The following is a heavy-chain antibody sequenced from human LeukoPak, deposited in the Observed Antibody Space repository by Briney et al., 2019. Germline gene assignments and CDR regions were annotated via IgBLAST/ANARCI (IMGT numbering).Heavy chain of an antibody. CDR2: ISVYNGNT. Sequence: GASVKVSCKASGYTFTGYYMHWVRQAPGQGLEWMGWISVYNGNTNYARKLQGRVTMTTDTSTSTAYMELRRLRADDTAVYYCARDSVRFLAVPAAHPRGDYFDYWGQGTLVTVSS. CDR3: ARDSVRFLAVPAAHPRGDYFDY. V-gene: IGHV1-18*04. D-gene: IGHD3-3*01. J-gene: IGHJ4*02. CDR1: GYTFTGYY.